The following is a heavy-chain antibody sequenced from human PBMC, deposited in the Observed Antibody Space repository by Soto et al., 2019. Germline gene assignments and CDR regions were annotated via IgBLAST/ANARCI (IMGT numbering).Heavy chain of an antibody. D-gene: IGHD1-26*01. CDR2: ISYDGSNK. V-gene: IGHV3-30-3*01. CDR3: ARDRGSYYPLHFDY. J-gene: IGHJ4*02. Sequence: LRLSCAASGFTFSSYAMHWVRQAPGKGLEWVAVISYDGSNKYYADSVKGRFTISRDNSKNTLYLQMNSLRAEDTAVYYCARDRGSYYPLHFDYWGQGTLVTVSS. CDR1: GFTFSSYA.